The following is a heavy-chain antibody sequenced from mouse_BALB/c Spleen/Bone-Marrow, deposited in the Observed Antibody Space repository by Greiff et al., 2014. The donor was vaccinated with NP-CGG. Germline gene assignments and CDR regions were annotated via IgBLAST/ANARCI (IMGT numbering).Heavy chain of an antibody. CDR3: ARGLGRPF. J-gene: IGHJ3*01. CDR2: INPESGGT. D-gene: IGHD4-1*01. V-gene: IGHV1-54*01. Sequence: VQLQESGAEVVRPGTSVKVSCTASGFAFNNYLIEWVKQRPGQGLEWIGLINPESGGTNYIEKFKGKATLTADKSSRTAYMQLSSLTSDDSAVYCSARGLGRPFWGQGILVTVSA. CDR1: GFAFNNYL.